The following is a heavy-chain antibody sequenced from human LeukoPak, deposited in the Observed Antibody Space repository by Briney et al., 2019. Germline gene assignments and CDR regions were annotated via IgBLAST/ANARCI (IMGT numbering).Heavy chain of an antibody. J-gene: IGHJ4*02. D-gene: IGHD3-16*02. CDR1: GGTVTSYA. Sequence: SVKVSCKASGGTVTSYAISWVREAPGQGVEWMGRIIPILGIANYAHKFQGRVTITADNSTTTAYMELSSLTSDDTAVYYCARSSYSYDYVWGSYRYWGQGTLVTVSS. V-gene: IGHV1-69*04. CDR3: ARSSYSYDYVWGSYRY. CDR2: IIPILGIA.